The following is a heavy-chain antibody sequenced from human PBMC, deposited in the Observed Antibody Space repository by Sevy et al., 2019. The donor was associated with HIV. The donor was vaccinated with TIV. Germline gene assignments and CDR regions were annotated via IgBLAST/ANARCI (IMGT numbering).Heavy chain of an antibody. V-gene: IGHV3-7*03. J-gene: IGHJ4*02. D-gene: IGHD6-19*01. Sequence: GGSLRLSCAASGFTFSSYWMNWVRQAPGKGLEWVANIKQDGSEKYYVDSVKGRFTISRDNARNSLYLQMNSLRAEDTAVYYCARVSGDYSSGWYGLDHFDYWGQGTLVTVSS. CDR2: IKQDGSEK. CDR3: ARVSGDYSSGWYGLDHFDY. CDR1: GFTFSSYW.